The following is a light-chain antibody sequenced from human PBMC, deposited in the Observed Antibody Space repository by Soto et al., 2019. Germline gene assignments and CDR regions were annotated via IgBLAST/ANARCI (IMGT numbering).Light chain of an antibody. V-gene: IGLV2-8*01. J-gene: IGLJ2*01. CDR3: SSYAGSNKGV. CDR1: SSDVGSYNY. Sequence: SALTRPPSASGSPGQSATISYTGTSSDVGSYNYVSWYQQHPGKAPKLMIYEVSKRPSGVPDRFSGSKSGNTASLTVSGLQAEDEADYYCSSYAGSNKGVFGGGTKVTVL. CDR2: EVS.